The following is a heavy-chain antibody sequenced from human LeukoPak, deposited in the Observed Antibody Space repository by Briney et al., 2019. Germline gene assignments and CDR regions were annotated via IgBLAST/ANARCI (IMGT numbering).Heavy chain of an antibody. Sequence: PSETLSLTCTVSGGSISSSRYYWGWIRQPPGKGLEWIGSISYSGSTYYNPSLKSRVTISVDTSKNQFSLKLSSVTAADTAVYYCARGRTRISGWGQGTLVTVSS. CDR3: ARGRTRISG. D-gene: IGHD2/OR15-2a*01. J-gene: IGHJ4*02. CDR1: GGSISSSRYY. V-gene: IGHV4-39*01. CDR2: ISYSGST.